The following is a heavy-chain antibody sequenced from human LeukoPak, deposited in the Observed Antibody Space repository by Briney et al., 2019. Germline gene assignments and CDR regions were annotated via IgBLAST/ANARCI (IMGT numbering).Heavy chain of an antibody. V-gene: IGHV3-48*04. CDR2: ISSSSSTI. CDR3: ARDSRRGRYYYGMDV. Sequence: GGSLRLSCAASGFTFSSYSMNWVRQAPGKGLKWVSYISSSSSTIYYADSVKGRFTISRDNAKNSLYLQMNSLRAEDTAVYYCARDSRRGRYYYGMDVWGQGTTVTVSS. J-gene: IGHJ6*02. D-gene: IGHD3-10*01. CDR1: GFTFSSYS.